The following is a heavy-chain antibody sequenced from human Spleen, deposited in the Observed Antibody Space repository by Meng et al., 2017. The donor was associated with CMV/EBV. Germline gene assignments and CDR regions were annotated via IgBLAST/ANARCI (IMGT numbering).Heavy chain of an antibody. CDR2: ISAYNGNT. CDR1: GYTFTSYG. Sequence: ASVKVSCKASGYTFTSYGISWVRQAPGQGLEWMGWISAYNGNTNYAQKLQGRVTMTTDTSTSTAYMELRSLRSDDTDVYYCARDFQKYKTVTSYLGVWGQGTTVTVSS. CDR3: ARDFQKYKTVTSYLGV. J-gene: IGHJ6*02. V-gene: IGHV1-18*01. D-gene: IGHD4-11*01.